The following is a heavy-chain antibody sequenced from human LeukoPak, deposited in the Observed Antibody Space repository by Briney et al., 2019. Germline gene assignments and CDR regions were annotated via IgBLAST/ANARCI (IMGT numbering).Heavy chain of an antibody. CDR3: ARLRVFRGVTMVRGVYPRGNYYYMDV. D-gene: IGHD3-10*01. J-gene: IGHJ6*03. CDR2: INHSGST. V-gene: IGHV4-39*07. Sequence: SETLSLTCTVSGGSISSSSYYWGWIRQPPGKGLEWIGEINHSGSTNYNASLKSRVTISVDTSKNQFSLKLSSVTAADTAVYYCARLRVFRGVTMVRGVYPRGNYYYMDVWGKGTTVTISS. CDR1: GGSISSSSYY.